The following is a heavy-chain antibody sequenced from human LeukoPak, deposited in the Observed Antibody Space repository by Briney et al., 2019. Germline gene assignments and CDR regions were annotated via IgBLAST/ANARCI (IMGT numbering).Heavy chain of an antibody. CDR2: ISDSGGRT. CDR1: GITLSNDG. CDR3: AKRGVVIRVILVGFHKEAYYFDS. V-gene: IGHV3-23*01. Sequence: GGSLRLSCAVSGITLSNDGMSWVRQAPGKGLEWVAGISDSGGRTSYADSVKGRFTISRDNPKNTLYLQMNSLRAEDTAVYFCAKRGVVIRVILVGFHKEAYYFDSWGQGALVTVSS. D-gene: IGHD3-22*01. J-gene: IGHJ4*02.